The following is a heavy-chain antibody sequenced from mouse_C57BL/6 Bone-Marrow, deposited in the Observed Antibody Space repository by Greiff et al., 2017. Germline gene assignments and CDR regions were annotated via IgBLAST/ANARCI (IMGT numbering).Heavy chain of an antibody. CDR3: ARHTLFITTVD. D-gene: IGHD1-1*01. CDR1: GYTFTSYW. J-gene: IGHJ2*01. Sequence: QVQLQQPGAELVRPGTSVKLSCTASGYTFTSYWMHWVKQRPGQGLEWIGVIDPSDSYTNYNQKFKGKATLTVDTSSSTAYMQLSSLTSEDSAVYYCARHTLFITTVDWGQGTTLTVSS. CDR2: IDPSDSYT. V-gene: IGHV1-59*01.